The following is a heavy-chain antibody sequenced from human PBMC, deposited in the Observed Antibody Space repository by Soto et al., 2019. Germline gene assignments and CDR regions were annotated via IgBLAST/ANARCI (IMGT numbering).Heavy chain of an antibody. V-gene: IGHV3-23*01. CDR2: IGGTGNTT. CDR3: ARIRQLLFVS. J-gene: IGHJ4*02. CDR1: GFTFRLYA. Sequence: VHLSESGGALVQPGGSLRLSCAASGFTFRLYAMGWFRQAPGGGLEWVSAIGGTGNTTYYEESVKGRFTIARDNSRDTLYLQMTSLRVEDTAVYYCARIRQLLFVSWGQGTLVSVSS. D-gene: IGHD2-2*01.